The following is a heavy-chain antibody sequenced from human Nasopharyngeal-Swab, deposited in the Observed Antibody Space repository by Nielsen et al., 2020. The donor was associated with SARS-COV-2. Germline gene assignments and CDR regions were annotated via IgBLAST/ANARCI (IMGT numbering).Heavy chain of an antibody. Sequence: GSLRLSCAVSGYSISSGYYWGWIRQPPGKGLEWIGSIYHSGSTNYNPSLKSRVTISVDTSKNQFSLKLSSVTAADTAVYYCARVVYGGNLNYYYYGMDVWGQGTTVTVSS. CDR1: GYSISSGYY. CDR2: IYHSGST. V-gene: IGHV4-38-2*01. J-gene: IGHJ6*02. D-gene: IGHD4-23*01. CDR3: ARVVYGGNLNYYYYGMDV.